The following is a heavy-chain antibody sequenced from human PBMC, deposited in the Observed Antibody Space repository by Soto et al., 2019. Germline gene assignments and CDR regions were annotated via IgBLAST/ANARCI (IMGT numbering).Heavy chain of an antibody. CDR1: GGTFSRYT. CDR3: ASQFTGVLVLGTSPPGGDNYGWDV. D-gene: IGHD2-8*02. V-gene: IGHV1-69*02. Sequence: QVQLVQSGAEVKKPGSSVKVSCKASGGTFSRYTFTWVRQAPGQGLEWMGRIIPILDIPNYAQNFQGRVTIDADRSTSTAYMRLTSLRSDDTAVYSCASQFTGVLVLGTSPPGGDNYGWDVWGQGTTVTVSS. CDR2: IIPILDIP. J-gene: IGHJ6*02.